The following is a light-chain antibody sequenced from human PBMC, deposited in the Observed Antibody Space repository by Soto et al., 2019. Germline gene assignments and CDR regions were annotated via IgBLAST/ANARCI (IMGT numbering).Light chain of an antibody. J-gene: IGLJ2*01. CDR1: SGHSSYA. Sequence: QPVLTQSPSASASLGASVKLTCTLSSGHSSYAIAWHQQQPEKGPRYLMKLDSDGSHTKGDAIPDRFSGSSSAAERYLTISILQSEDEADYYCQPWGTGIHVVFGGGTKLTVL. CDR3: QPWGTGIHVV. V-gene: IGLV4-69*01. CDR2: LDSDGSH.